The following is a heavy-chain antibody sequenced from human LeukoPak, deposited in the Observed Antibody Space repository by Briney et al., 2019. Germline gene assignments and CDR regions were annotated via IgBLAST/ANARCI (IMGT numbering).Heavy chain of an antibody. CDR1: GGTFSSYA. D-gene: IGHD2-2*01. CDR3: ARAGTDIVVVPAAMGLDWFDP. V-gene: IGHV1-69*11. CDR2: IIPILGTA. Sequence: GASVKVSCKASGGTFSSYAISWVRQAPGQGLEWMGRIIPILGTANYAQKFQGRVTITTDESTSTAYMELSSLRSEDTAVYYCARAGTDIVVVPAAMGLDWFDPWGQGTLVTVSS. J-gene: IGHJ5*02.